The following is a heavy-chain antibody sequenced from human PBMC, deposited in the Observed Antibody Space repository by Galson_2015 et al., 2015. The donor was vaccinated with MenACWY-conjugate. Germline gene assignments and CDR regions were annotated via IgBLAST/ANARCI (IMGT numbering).Heavy chain of an antibody. CDR2: ISGSGGST. Sequence: SLRLSCAASGFTFSSYAMSWVRQAPGKGLEWVSAISGSGGSTYYADSVKGRFTISRDNSKNTLYLQMNSLRAEDTAVYYCAKGVDYYYYYGMDAWGQGTTVTVSS. CDR3: AKGVDYYYYYGMDA. V-gene: IGHV3-23*01. D-gene: IGHD3-3*01. CDR1: GFTFSSYA. J-gene: IGHJ6*02.